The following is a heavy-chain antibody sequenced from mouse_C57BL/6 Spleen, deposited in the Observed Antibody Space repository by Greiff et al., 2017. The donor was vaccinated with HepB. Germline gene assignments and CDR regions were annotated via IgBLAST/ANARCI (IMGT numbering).Heavy chain of an antibody. CDR2: ISSGSSTI. Sequence: DVKLVESGGGLVKPGGSLKLSCAASGFTFSDYGMHWVRQAPEKGLEWVAYISSGSSTIYYADTVKGRFTISRDNAKNTLFLQMTSLRSEDTAMYYCARPYDYDAFAYWGQGTLVTVSA. CDR1: GFTFSDYG. D-gene: IGHD2-4*01. CDR3: ARPYDYDAFAY. V-gene: IGHV5-17*01. J-gene: IGHJ3*01.